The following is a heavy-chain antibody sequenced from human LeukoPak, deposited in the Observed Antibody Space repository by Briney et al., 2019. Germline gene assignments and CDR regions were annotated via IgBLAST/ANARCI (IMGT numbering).Heavy chain of an antibody. CDR2: IKQDGSAR. J-gene: IGHJ6*03. V-gene: IGHV3-7*01. D-gene: IGHD5-12*01. CDR1: GFTFTTSW. CDR3: AKCRVATRLYYYYMDV. Sequence: GGSLRLSCAASGFTFTTSWMHWVRQAPGKGLEWLANIKQDGSARNYVDSVKGRFTISRDNAKNSLYLQMDSLRVEDTAIYYCAKCRVATRLYYYYMDVWGKGTTVTVSS.